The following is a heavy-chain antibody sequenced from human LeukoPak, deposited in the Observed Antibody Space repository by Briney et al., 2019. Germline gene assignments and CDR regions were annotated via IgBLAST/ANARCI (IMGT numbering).Heavy chain of an antibody. J-gene: IGHJ4*02. CDR2: ISSSGSTI. CDR1: GFNFRAYW. D-gene: IGHD5-18*01. Sequence: GGSLRLSCTTSGFNFRAYWMGWVRQAPGKGLEWVSYISSSGSTIYYADSVKGRFTISRDNSKNTLYLQMNSLRAEDTAVYYCARASIQLRTSYYFDYWGQGTLVTVSS. CDR3: ARASIQLRTSYYFDY. V-gene: IGHV3-48*01.